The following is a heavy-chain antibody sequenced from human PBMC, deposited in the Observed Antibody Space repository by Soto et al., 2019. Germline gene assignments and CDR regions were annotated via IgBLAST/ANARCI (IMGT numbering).Heavy chain of an antibody. CDR1: GFTFSSYW. CDR3: ARVGGRYDFWSGYYTHNWFDP. Sequence: GGSLRLSCAASGFTFSSYWMSWVRQAPGKGLEWVANIKQDGSEKYYVDSVKGRFTISRDNAKNSLYLQMNSLRAEDTAVYYCARVGGRYDFWSGYYTHNWFDPWGQGTLVTVSS. D-gene: IGHD3-3*01. CDR2: IKQDGSEK. V-gene: IGHV3-7*01. J-gene: IGHJ5*02.